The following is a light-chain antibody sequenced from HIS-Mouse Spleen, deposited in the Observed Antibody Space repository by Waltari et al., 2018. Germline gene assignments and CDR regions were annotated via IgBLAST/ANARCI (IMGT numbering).Light chain of an antibody. J-gene: IGLJ2*01. V-gene: IGLV3-19*01. CDR3: NSRDSSGNHVV. CDR2: GKN. CDR1: RLRSYD. Sequence: SSELTQNPAVSVALGQTVGITCQGDRLRSYDASWYQQKPGQAPVLVIYGKNNRPSGIPDRFSGSSSGNTASLTITGAQAEDEADYYCNSRDSSGNHVVFGGGTKLTVL.